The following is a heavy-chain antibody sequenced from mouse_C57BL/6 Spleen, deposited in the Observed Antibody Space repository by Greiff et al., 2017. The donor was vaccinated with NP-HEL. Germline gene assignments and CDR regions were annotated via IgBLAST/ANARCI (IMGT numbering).Heavy chain of an antibody. Sequence: DVKLVESGGGLVKPGGSLKLSCAASGFTFSSYAMSWVRQTPEKRLEWVATISDGGSYTYYPDNVKGRFTISRDNAKNNLYLQMSHLKSEDTAMYYCARALYYDYDGFAYWGQGTLVTVSA. V-gene: IGHV5-4*03. J-gene: IGHJ3*01. D-gene: IGHD2-4*01. CDR1: GFTFSSYA. CDR3: ARALYYDYDGFAY. CDR2: ISDGGSYT.